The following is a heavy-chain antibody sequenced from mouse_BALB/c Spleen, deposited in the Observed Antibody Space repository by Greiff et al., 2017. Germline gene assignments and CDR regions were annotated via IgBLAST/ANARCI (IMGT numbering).Heavy chain of an antibody. CDR2: ISSGSSTI. J-gene: IGHJ2*01. Sequence: DVHLVESGGGLVQPGGSRKLSCAASGFTFSSFGMHWVRQAPEKGLEWVAYISSGSSTIYYADTVKGRFTISRDNPKNTLFLQMTSLRSEDTAMYYCARYDYDGFDYWGQGTTLTVSS. D-gene: IGHD2-4*01. CDR1: GFTFSSFG. V-gene: IGHV5-17*02. CDR3: ARYDYDGFDY.